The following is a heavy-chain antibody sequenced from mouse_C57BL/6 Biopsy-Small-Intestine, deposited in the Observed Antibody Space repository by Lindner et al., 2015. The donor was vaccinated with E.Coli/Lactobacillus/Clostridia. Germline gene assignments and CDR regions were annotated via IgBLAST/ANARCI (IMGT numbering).Heavy chain of an antibody. CDR2: IYPGGGYT. CDR3: ARSHYDYFDY. J-gene: IGHJ2*01. D-gene: IGHD2-4*01. Sequence: VQLQESGAELVRPGTSVKMSCKASGYTFTNYWIGWAKQRPGHGPEWIGDIYPGGGYTNYNEKFKGKATLTADKSSSTAYMQFSSLTSEDSAIYYCARSHYDYFDYWGQGTTLTVSS. V-gene: IGHV1-63*01. CDR1: GYTFTNYW.